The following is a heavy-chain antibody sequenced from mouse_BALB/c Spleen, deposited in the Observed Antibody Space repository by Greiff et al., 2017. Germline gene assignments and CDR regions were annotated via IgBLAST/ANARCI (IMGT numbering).Heavy chain of an antibody. CDR2: IWAGGST. Sequence: QVQLKESGPGLVAPSQSLSITCTVSGFSLTSYGVHWVRQPPGKGLEWLGVIWAGGSTNYNSALMSRLSISKDNSKSQVFLKMNSLQTDDTAMYYCARDGSSWGYAMDYWGQGTSVTVSS. J-gene: IGHJ4*01. D-gene: IGHD1-1*01. CDR1: GFSLTSYG. CDR3: ARDGSSWGYAMDY. V-gene: IGHV2-9*02.